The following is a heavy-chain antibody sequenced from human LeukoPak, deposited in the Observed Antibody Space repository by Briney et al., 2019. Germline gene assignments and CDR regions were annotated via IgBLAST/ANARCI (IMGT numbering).Heavy chain of an antibody. V-gene: IGHV3-23*01. D-gene: IGHD5-12*01. J-gene: IGHJ4*02. CDR3: ARGGGPMGGFDY. Sequence: GGSLRLSCAASGFTFSSYGMSWVRQAPGKGLEWVSAISGSGGSTYYADSVKGRFTISRDNAKNSLYLQMNSLRAEDTAVYYCARGGGPMGGFDYWGQGTLVTVSS. CDR2: ISGSGGST. CDR1: GFTFSSYG.